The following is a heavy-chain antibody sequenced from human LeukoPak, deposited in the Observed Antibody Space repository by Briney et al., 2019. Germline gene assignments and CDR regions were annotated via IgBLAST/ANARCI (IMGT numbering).Heavy chain of an antibody. Sequence: PGGSLRLSCAASGFTFSSHGMSWVRQAPGKGLEWVSGIVGGAGGTYYADSVKGRFTISRDNSKNTLYLQMNSLRAEDTAVYYCARRRDSGSLQHFDYWGQGTLVTVSS. CDR2: IVGGAGGT. J-gene: IGHJ4*02. CDR3: ARRRDSGSLQHFDY. V-gene: IGHV3-23*01. D-gene: IGHD1-26*01. CDR1: GFTFSSHG.